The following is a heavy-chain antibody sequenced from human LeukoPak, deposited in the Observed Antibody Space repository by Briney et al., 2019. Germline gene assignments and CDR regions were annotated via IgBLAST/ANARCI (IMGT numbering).Heavy chain of an antibody. CDR2: IWYDGSNK. J-gene: IGHJ4*02. CDR1: GFTFRSYG. Sequence: GGSLRLSCAASGFTFRSYGMHWVRQAPGKGLEWVAVIWYDGSNKYYADCVKGRFTVSRDNSKNTLYLQMNSLRAEDTAVYYCATAVASSSGWYADYWGQGTLVTVSS. CDR3: ATAVASSSGWYADY. V-gene: IGHV3-33*01. D-gene: IGHD6-19*01.